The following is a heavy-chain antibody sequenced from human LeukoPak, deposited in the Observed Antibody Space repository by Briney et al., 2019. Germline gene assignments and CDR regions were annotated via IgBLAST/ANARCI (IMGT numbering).Heavy chain of an antibody. CDR1: GYTFTSYG. V-gene: IGHV1-18*01. CDR3: ARVSGQLRFWATPYYYMDV. Sequence: ASVKVSCKASGYTFTSYGISWVRQAPGQGLEWMGWISAYNGNTNYAQKLQGRVTMTTDTSTSTAYMELRSLRSDDTAVYYCARVSGQLRFWATPYYYMDVWGKGTTVTVSS. D-gene: IGHD3-3*01. CDR2: ISAYNGNT. J-gene: IGHJ6*03.